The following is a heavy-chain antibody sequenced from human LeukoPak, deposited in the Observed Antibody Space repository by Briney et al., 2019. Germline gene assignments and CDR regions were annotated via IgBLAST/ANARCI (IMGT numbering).Heavy chain of an antibody. Sequence: GGSLRLSCAASGFTFSSYSMNWVRQAPGKGLEWVSSISSSSSYIYYADSVKGRFTISRDNAKNSLYLQMNSLRAEDTAVYYCAREGTIDYYGSGSPFDYWGQGTLVTVSS. CDR2: ISSSSSYI. J-gene: IGHJ4*02. CDR3: AREGTIDYYGSGSPFDY. V-gene: IGHV3-21*01. D-gene: IGHD3-10*01. CDR1: GFTFSSYS.